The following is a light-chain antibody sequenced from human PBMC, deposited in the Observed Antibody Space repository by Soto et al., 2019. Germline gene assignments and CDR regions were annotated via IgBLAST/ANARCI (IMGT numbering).Light chain of an antibody. CDR1: ESVSSY. CDR2: GAS. Sequence: EVVVTQSPATLSVSPGERATLSCRASESVSSYLAWYQQKPGQAPRLLIHGASNRAAGIPDRFSGSGSGTDFTLTISRLEPEDFAVYYCHQYGRSPRTFGQGTKVDIK. CDR3: HQYGRSPRT. V-gene: IGKV3-20*01. J-gene: IGKJ1*01.